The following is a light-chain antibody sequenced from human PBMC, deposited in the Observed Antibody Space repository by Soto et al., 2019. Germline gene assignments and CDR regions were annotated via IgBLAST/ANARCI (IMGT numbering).Light chain of an antibody. CDR2: SIN. CDR3: SAWDDSLSGVL. V-gene: IGLV1-44*01. Sequence: QSVLTQPPSASGPPGKTATISCSGNTLGTGNTFFNWYKHLPGTAPKILFFSINHRPSGVPDRFSASKSGTSASLAISGLQSGDEADYYCSAWDDSLSGVLFGGGTKLTVL. J-gene: IGLJ2*01. CDR1: TLGTGNTF.